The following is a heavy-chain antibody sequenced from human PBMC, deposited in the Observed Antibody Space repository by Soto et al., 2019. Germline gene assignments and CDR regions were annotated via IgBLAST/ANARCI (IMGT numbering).Heavy chain of an antibody. CDR3: ATDLFPDYGDYGDLDY. CDR1: GFTFSSYG. CDR2: ISYDGSNT. D-gene: IGHD4-17*01. J-gene: IGHJ4*02. Sequence: GGSLRLSCAASGFTFSSYGMHWVRQAPSKGLEWVAVISYDGSNTYYADSVKGRFTMSRDNSKNTLYLQMNSLRAEDTAVYYCATDLFPDYGDYGDLDYWGQGTLVTVS. V-gene: IGHV3-30*03.